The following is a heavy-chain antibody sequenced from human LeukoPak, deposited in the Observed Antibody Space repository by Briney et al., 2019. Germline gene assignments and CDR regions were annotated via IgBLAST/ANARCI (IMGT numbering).Heavy chain of an antibody. CDR2: IYYSGST. D-gene: IGHD3-22*01. CDR1: DGSISSYY. CDR3: ARRTYYYDSSGYYRRMGVFDY. J-gene: IGHJ4*02. V-gene: IGHV4-59*08. Sequence: SETLSLTCTVSDGSISSYYWSWIRQPPGKGLEWIGYIYYSGSTNYNPSLKSRVTISVDTSKNQFSLKLSSVTAADTAVYYCARRTYYYDSSGYYRRMGVFDYWGQGTLVTVSS.